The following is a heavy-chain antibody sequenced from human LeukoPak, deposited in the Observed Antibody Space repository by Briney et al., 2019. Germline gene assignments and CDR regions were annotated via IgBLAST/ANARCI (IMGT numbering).Heavy chain of an antibody. CDR2: IKQDGSEK. CDR1: GFSFSTYV. V-gene: IGHV3-7*01. J-gene: IGHJ6*02. CDR3: ARVIRFLEWLSQYYYYYGMDV. D-gene: IGHD3-3*01. Sequence: GGSLRLSCATSGFSFSTYVMSWVRQAPGKGLEWVANIKQDGSEKYYVDSVKGRFTISRDNAKNSLYLQMNSLRAEDTAVYYCARVIRFLEWLSQYYYYYGMDVWGQGTTVTVSS.